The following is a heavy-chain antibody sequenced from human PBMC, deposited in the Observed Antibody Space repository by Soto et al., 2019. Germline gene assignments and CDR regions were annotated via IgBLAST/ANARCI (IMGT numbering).Heavy chain of an antibody. CDR2: IDPSDSQT. Sequence: GESLKISCKGSGYSFAGYWITWVRQKPGKGLEWMGRIDPSDSQTHYSPSFRGHVTISVTKSITTVFLQWSSLRASDTAMYYCARQIYDSDTGPNFQYYFDSWGQGTPVTVSS. CDR3: ARQIYDSDTGPNFQYYFDS. CDR1: GYSFAGYW. V-gene: IGHV5-10-1*01. D-gene: IGHD3-22*01. J-gene: IGHJ4*02.